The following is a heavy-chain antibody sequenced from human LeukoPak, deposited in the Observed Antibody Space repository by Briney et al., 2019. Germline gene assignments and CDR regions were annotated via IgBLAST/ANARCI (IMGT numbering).Heavy chain of an antibody. D-gene: IGHD6-13*01. CDR2: ISSSSSYI. Sequence: GGSLRLSCAASGFXFSSYAMNWVRQAPGKGLEWVSSISSSSSYIYYADSVKGRFTISRDNAKNSLYLQMNSLRAEDTAVYYCARRIAAAQTFDYWGQGTLVTVSS. V-gene: IGHV3-21*01. J-gene: IGHJ4*02. CDR3: ARRIAAAQTFDY. CDR1: GFXFSSYA.